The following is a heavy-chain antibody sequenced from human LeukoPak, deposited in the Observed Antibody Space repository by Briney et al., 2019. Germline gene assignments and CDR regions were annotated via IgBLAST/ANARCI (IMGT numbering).Heavy chain of an antibody. J-gene: IGHJ4*02. CDR1: GGSFSGYY. Sequence: SETLSLTCAVYGGSFSGYYWSWIRQPPGKGLEWSGEINHSGSTNYNPSLKSRVTISVDTSKNQFSLKLSSVTAADTAVYYCARGRYLRYYDFWSGSDKDYYFDYWGQGTLVTVSS. V-gene: IGHV4-34*01. CDR2: INHSGST. D-gene: IGHD3-3*01. CDR3: ARGRYLRYYDFWSGSDKDYYFDY.